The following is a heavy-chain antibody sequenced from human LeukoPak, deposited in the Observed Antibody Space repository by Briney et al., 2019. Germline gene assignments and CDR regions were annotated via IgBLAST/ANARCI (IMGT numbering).Heavy chain of an antibody. Sequence: SETLSLTCSVSGGSITSGSYYWSWIRQPAGKGLEWIGRIYTSGSTNYNPSLKSRVTISVDTSKNQFSLKLNSVTAADTAVYYCARGGYYGSGNDFRFDPWGQGTLVTVSS. CDR1: GGSITSGSYY. V-gene: IGHV4-61*02. J-gene: IGHJ5*02. CDR2: IYTSGST. D-gene: IGHD3-10*01. CDR3: ARGGYYGSGNDFRFDP.